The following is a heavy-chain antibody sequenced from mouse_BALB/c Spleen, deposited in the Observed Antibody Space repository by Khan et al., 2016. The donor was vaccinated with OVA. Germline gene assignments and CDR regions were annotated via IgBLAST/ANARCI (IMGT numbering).Heavy chain of an antibody. V-gene: IGHV1-77*01. J-gene: IGHJ2*01. CDR2: IYPGSGST. Sequence: QIQLVQSGPELVKPGASVKMSCKASGYTFTDYVISWVKQRTGQGLEWIGEIYPGSGSTYYNKKFKGRATLTADKSSNTASMQLSSLTSEDSAVYFCARFLYCSKVYYFDYWRQGTTLTVSS. CDR1: GYTFTDYV. D-gene: IGHD1-3*01. CDR3: ARFLYCSKVYYFDY.